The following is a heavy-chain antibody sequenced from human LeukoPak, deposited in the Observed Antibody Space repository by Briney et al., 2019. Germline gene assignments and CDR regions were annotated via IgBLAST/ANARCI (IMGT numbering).Heavy chain of an antibody. CDR1: GFTFSSYW. CDR2: IKQDGSEK. V-gene: IGHV3-7*03. D-gene: IGHD5-18*01. J-gene: IGHJ4*02. Sequence: GGSLRLSCAASGFTFSSYWMSWVRQAPGKGLEWVANIKQDGSEKYYVDSVKGRFTISRDNAKNSLYLQMNSLRAEDTAVYYCARAGGYSYGLPFDYWGQGTLVTVSS. CDR3: ARAGGYSYGLPFDY.